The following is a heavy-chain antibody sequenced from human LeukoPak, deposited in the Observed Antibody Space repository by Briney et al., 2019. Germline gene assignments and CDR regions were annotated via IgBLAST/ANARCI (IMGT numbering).Heavy chain of an antibody. J-gene: IGHJ4*02. V-gene: IGHV5-51*01. CDR3: ARAPGGDGDSGEIDY. D-gene: IGHD4-17*01. CDR1: GYSFTSYW. CDR2: IYPDDSDT. Sequence: GESLKISCRGSGYSFTSYWIGWVRQMPGKGLEWMGIIYPDDSDTRYSPSFQGQVTISADKSISTAYLQWSSLKASDTAMYYCARAPGGDGDSGEIDYWGQGTLVTVSS.